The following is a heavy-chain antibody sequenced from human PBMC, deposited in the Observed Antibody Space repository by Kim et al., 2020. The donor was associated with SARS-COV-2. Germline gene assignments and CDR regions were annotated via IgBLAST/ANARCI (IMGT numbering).Heavy chain of an antibody. V-gene: IGHV1-69*13. CDR1: GGTFSSYA. J-gene: IGHJ4*02. D-gene: IGHD3-9*01. CDR3: ARSQDLLRYFDWLLYPFDY. Sequence: SVKVSCKASGGTFSSYAISWVRQAPGQGLEWMGGIIPIFGTANYAQKFQGRVTITADESTSTAYMELSSLRSEDTAVYYCARSQDLLRYFDWLLYPFDYWGQGTLVTVSS. CDR2: IIPIFGTA.